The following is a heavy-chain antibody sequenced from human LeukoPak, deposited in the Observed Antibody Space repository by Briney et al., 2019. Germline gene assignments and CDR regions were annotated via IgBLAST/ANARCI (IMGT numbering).Heavy chain of an antibody. V-gene: IGHV3-48*03. CDR3: AREDSSGYYYEDYFQH. D-gene: IGHD3-22*01. CDR2: ISSSGSTI. J-gene: IGHJ1*01. CDR1: GFTFSSYE. Sequence: GGSLRLSCAASGFTFSSYEMNWVRQAPGKGLEWVSYISSSGSTIYYADSVKGRFTISGDNAKNSLYLQMNSLRAEDTAVYFCAREDSSGYYYEDYFQHWGQGTLVTVSS.